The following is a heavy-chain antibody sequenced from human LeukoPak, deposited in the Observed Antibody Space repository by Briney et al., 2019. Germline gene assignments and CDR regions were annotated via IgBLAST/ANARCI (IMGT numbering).Heavy chain of an antibody. D-gene: IGHD3-22*01. V-gene: IGHV1-2*02. CDR3: ARTYPDSSGYLDDY. CDR1: GYTFTGYY. CDR2: INPNSGGT. Sequence: ASVKVSCKASGYTFTGYYMHWVRQAPGQGLEWMGWINPNSGGTNYAQKFQGRVTMTRDTSISTAYMELSRLRSDDTAVYYGARTYPDSSGYLDDYWGQRTLVTVSS. J-gene: IGHJ4*02.